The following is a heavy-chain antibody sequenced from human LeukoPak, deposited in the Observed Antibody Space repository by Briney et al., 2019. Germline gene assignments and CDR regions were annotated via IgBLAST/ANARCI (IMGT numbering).Heavy chain of an antibody. CDR3: VRWGLGKGEAFDI. J-gene: IGHJ3*02. CDR1: GFSFSSYW. CDR2: INSDGSNT. D-gene: IGHD3-10*01. V-gene: IGHV3-74*01. Sequence: GGSLRLSCAASGFSFSSYWMHWVRHVPGKGLVWVPRINSDGSNTNYADSVKGRFTISRDNAKNTLYLQMNSLRAEDTAVYYCVRWGLGKGEAFDIWGQGTMVTVSS.